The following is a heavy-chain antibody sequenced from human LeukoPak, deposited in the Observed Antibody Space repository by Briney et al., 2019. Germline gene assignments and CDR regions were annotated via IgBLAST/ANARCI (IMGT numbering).Heavy chain of an antibody. CDR2: ISGSGGST. CDR3: AKSTYDYVWGNYPEEY. Sequence: PGGTLRLSCAASGFTFSSYGMSWVRQAPGKGLEWVSAISGSGGSTYYADSVKGRFTISRDNSKNTLYLQMNSLRAEDTAVYYCAKSTYDYVWGNYPEEYWGQGTLVTVSS. D-gene: IGHD3-16*01. J-gene: IGHJ4*02. V-gene: IGHV3-23*01. CDR1: GFTFSSYG.